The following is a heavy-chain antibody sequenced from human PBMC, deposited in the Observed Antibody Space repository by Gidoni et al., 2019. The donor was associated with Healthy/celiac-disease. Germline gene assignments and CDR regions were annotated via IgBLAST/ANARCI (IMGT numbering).Heavy chain of an antibody. CDR1: GSSFTSYW. CDR3: ARQEGIHGSGSYLY. D-gene: IGHD3-10*01. Sequence: EVQLVQSAAAVTKPGESLKISCKGSGSSFTSYWIGWVRQMPGKGMEWMWIIYPGDSDSRYSPSFQGQVTISADKSISTAYLQWSSLKASDTAMYYCARQEGIHGSGSYLYWGQGTLVTVSS. CDR2: IYPGDSDS. J-gene: IGHJ4*02. V-gene: IGHV5-51*01.